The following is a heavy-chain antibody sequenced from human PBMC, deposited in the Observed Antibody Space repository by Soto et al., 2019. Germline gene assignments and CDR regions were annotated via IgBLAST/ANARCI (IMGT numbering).Heavy chain of an antibody. D-gene: IGHD3-10*01. Sequence: SETLSLTCTVSGGSISSSSYYWGWIRQPPGKGLEWIGSIYYSGSTYYNPSLKSRVTISVDTSKNQFSLKLSSVTAADTAVYYCAGRYYYGSGGSTGVNWFDPWGQGTLVTVSS. CDR1: GGSISSSSYY. V-gene: IGHV4-39*01. CDR3: AGRYYYGSGGSTGVNWFDP. CDR2: IYYSGST. J-gene: IGHJ5*02.